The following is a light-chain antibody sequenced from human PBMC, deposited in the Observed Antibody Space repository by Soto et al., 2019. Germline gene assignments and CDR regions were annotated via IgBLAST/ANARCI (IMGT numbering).Light chain of an antibody. CDR3: QQYGNSPPHT. CDR1: QSVSSSY. J-gene: IGKJ2*01. CDR2: GAA. Sequence: EIVLTQSPGTLSLSPGERATLSCRASQSVSSSYFAWYQQKPGHAPRLVIFGAASRATGIPERFSGSGSGTDFTLTISRLEPEDFAVYYCQQYGNSPPHTFGQGTKLEIK. V-gene: IGKV3-20*01.